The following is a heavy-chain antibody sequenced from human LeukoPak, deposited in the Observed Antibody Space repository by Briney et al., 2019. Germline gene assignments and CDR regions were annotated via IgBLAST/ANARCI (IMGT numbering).Heavy chain of an antibody. V-gene: IGHV4-34*01. J-gene: IGHJ6*03. CDR3: ARRVEDCSSTSCYSHYMDV. Sequence: PSETLSLTCAVYGGSFSGYYWSWIRQPPGKGLEWIGEINHSGSTNYNPSLKSRITISVDTSKNQFSLKLSSVTAADTAVYYCARRVEDCSSTSCYSHYMDVWGKGTTVTVSS. D-gene: IGHD2-2*01. CDR2: INHSGST. CDR1: GGSFSGYY.